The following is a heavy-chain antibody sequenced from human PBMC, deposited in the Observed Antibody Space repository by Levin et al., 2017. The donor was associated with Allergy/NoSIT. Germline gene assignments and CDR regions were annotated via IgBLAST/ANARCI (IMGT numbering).Heavy chain of an antibody. J-gene: IGHJ4*02. Sequence: SETLSLTCAVYGGSFSGYYWSWIRQPPGKGLEWIGEINHSGSTNYNPSLKSRVTISVDTSKNQFSLKLSSVTAADTAVYYCARVVIGSGKHYFDYWGQGTLVTVSS. D-gene: IGHD3-10*01. CDR2: INHSGST. CDR1: GGSFSGYY. CDR3: ARVVIGSGKHYFDY. V-gene: IGHV4-34*01.